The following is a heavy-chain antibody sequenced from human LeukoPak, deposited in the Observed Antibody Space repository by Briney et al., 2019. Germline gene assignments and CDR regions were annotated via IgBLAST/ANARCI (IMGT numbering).Heavy chain of an antibody. V-gene: IGHV3-23*01. Sequence: GGSLRLSCAASGFTFSSYAMSWVRQAPGKGLESVSAISGSGGSTYYADSVKGRFTISRDNSKNTLYLQMNSLRAEDTAVYYCAKDPRRYSSGWYHWDYWGQGTLVTVSS. J-gene: IGHJ4*02. CDR3: AKDPRRYSSGWYHWDY. D-gene: IGHD6-19*01. CDR2: ISGSGGST. CDR1: GFTFSSYA.